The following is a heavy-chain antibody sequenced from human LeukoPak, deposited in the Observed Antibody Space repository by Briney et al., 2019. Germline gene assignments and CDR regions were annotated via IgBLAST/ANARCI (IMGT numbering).Heavy chain of an antibody. J-gene: IGHJ4*02. D-gene: IGHD5-12*01. CDR2: IYYSGST. V-gene: IGHV4-59*08. Sequence: SETLSLTCTVSGGSISSYYWSWIRQPPGKGLEWIGYIYYSGSTNYNPSLKSRVTISVDTSKNQFSLNLSSVTAADTAVYYCAKHGGYRGYDYHLDYWGRGTRVTVSS. CDR1: GGSISSYY. CDR3: AKHGGYRGYDYHLDY.